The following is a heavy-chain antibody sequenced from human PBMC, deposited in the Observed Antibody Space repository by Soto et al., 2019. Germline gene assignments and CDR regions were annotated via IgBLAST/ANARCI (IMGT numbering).Heavy chain of an antibody. CDR3: ARAFKRGMNYYGSGSYYPKFDY. Sequence: PSETLSLTCAVYGGSFSGYYWSWIRQPPGKGLEWIGEINHSGSTNYNPSLKSRVTISVDTSKNQFSLKLSSVTAADTAVYYCARAFKRGMNYYGSGSYYPKFDYWGQGTLVTVSS. V-gene: IGHV4-34*01. J-gene: IGHJ4*02. D-gene: IGHD3-10*01. CDR1: GGSFSGYY. CDR2: INHSGST.